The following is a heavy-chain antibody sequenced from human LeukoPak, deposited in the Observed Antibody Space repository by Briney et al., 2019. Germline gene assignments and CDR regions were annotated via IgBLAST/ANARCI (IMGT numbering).Heavy chain of an antibody. Sequence: SETLSLTCTVSGGSISSSSYYWGWIRQPPGKGLEWIGSIYYSGSTYYNPSLKSRVTISVDTSKNQFSLKLSSVTAADTAVHYCARHRSSSWDLGAFDYWGQGTLVTVSS. CDR2: IYYSGST. J-gene: IGHJ4*02. D-gene: IGHD6-13*01. CDR1: GGSISSSSYY. V-gene: IGHV4-39*01. CDR3: ARHRSSSWDLGAFDY.